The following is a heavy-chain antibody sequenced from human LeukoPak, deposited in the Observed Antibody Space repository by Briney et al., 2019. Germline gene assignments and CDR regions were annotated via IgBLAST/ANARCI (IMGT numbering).Heavy chain of an antibody. J-gene: IGHJ4*02. CDR1: GYTLTELS. CDR2: FDPEDGET. Sequence: ASVKVSCKVSGYTLTELSMHWVRQAPGKGLEWMGGFDPEDGETIYAQKFQGRVTMTEDTSTDTAYMELSSLRSEDTAVYYCATLANYGSASYVLYNWGQGSLVTVSS. D-gene: IGHD3-10*01. V-gene: IGHV1-24*01. CDR3: ATLANYGSASYVLYN.